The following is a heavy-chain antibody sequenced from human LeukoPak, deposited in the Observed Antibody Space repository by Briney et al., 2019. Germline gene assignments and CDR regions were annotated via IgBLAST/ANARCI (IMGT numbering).Heavy chain of an antibody. CDR1: GFTFSSYA. J-gene: IGHJ4*02. CDR2: ISYDGSNK. V-gene: IGHV3-30*04. D-gene: IGHD6-19*01. Sequence: PGRSLRLSCAASGFTFSSYAMHWVRQAPGKGLEWVAVISYDGSNKYYADSVKGRFTISRDNSKNTLYLQMNSLRAEDTAVYYCARQSSGWYLDYWGRGTLVTVSS. CDR3: ARQSSGWYLDY.